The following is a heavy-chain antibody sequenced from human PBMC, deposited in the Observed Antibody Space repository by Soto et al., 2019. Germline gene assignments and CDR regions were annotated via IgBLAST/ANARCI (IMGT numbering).Heavy chain of an antibody. CDR1: GFPLSAYS. V-gene: IGHV3-48*02. D-gene: IGHD3-16*01. CDR3: ARPHLDRPTYYGLDV. J-gene: IGHJ6*02. CDR2: INSGSDTI. Sequence: LRLSCAASGFPLSAYSMNWVRQAPGKGLEWISFINSGSDTIYYGDSVKGRFTISRDNAKNALYLQMNSLRDDDTAVYYCARPHLDRPTYYGLDVWGQGTTVIVSS.